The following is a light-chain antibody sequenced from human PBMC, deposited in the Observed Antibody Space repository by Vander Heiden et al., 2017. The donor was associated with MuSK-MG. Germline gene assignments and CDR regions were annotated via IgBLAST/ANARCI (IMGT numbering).Light chain of an antibody. CDR2: DVS. CDR1: SSDVGGYNY. V-gene: IGLV2-14*01. J-gene: IGLJ2*01. CDR3: SSYTSSSTDVV. Sequence: QSALTQPASVSGSPGQSITISCPGTSSDVGGYNYVSWYQQHPGKAPNLMIYDVSNRPSGVSNRFSGSKSGNTASLTISGLQAEDEADYYCSSYTSSSTDVVFGGGTKLTVL.